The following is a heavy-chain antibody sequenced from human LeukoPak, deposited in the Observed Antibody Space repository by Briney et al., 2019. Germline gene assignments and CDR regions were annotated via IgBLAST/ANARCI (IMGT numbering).Heavy chain of an antibody. Sequence: SETLSLTCTVSGGSISSYYWNWIRQPPGKGLEWNAYIYYSGNTNYNPSLKSRVTISVDTSKNQFSLKLSSVTAADTAVYYCARDMSGLMRYSSSGFVDYWGQGTLVTVSS. J-gene: IGHJ4*02. CDR2: IYYSGNT. CDR1: GGSISSYY. V-gene: IGHV4-59*12. CDR3: ARDMSGLMRYSSSGFVDY. D-gene: IGHD6-6*01.